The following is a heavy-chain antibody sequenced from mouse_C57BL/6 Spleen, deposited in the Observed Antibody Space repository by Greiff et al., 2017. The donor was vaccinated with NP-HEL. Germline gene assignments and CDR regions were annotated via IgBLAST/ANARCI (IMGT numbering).Heavy chain of an antibody. CDR3: ARNSDGYYLGYAMDY. J-gene: IGHJ4*01. CDR2: IWTGGGT. D-gene: IGHD2-3*01. V-gene: IGHV2-9-1*01. Sequence: QVQLQQSGPGLVAPSQSLSITCTVSGFSLTSYAISWVRQPPGKGLEWLGVIWTGGGTNYNSALKSRLSISKDNSKSQVFLKMNSLQTDDTARYYCARNSDGYYLGYAMDYWGQGTSVTVSS. CDR1: GFSLTSYA.